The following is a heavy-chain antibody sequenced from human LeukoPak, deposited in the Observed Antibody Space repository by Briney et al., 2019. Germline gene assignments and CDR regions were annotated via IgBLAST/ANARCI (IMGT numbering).Heavy chain of an antibody. V-gene: IGHV3-7*01. CDR2: IKEDGSIQ. D-gene: IGHD6-19*01. CDR3: ARDVWTGVAVSDY. CDR1: GFTFSSYW. J-gene: IGHJ4*02. Sequence: GGSLRLSCVASGFTFSSYWMAWVRQAPGKGLEWLANIKEDGSIQYYLDSVRGRFTISRDNAKTSVYLQLNSLRADDTAVYYCARDVWTGVAVSDYWGQGTLVTVSS.